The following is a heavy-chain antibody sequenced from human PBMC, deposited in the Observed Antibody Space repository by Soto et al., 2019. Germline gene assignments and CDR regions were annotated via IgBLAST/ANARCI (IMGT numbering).Heavy chain of an antibody. J-gene: IGHJ3*02. CDR3: ARDHRNVLRFLEWLSNHDAFDI. CDR1: GYTFTSYG. V-gene: IGHV1-18*01. Sequence: GASVKVSCEASGYTFTSYGISWVRQAPGQGLEWMGWISAYNGNTNYAQKLQGRVTMTTDTSTSTAYMELRSLRSDDTAVYYCARDHRNVLRFLEWLSNHDAFDIWGQGTMVTVSS. CDR2: ISAYNGNT. D-gene: IGHD3-3*01.